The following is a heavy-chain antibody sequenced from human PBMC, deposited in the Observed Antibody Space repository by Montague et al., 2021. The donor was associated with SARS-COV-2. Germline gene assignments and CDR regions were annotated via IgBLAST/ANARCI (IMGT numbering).Heavy chain of an antibody. V-gene: IGHV4-59*13. CDR2: VSFSGDT. J-gene: IGHJ4*02. Sequence: SETPSLTCSVSGGSISTYYWSWIRQPPGKGLEWIGYVSFSGDTIYNPSLKGRVTISVDTSKHQFSLGLSSVTAADTAVYYCARDRSYDSSGYPFPQYFFGYWGQGALVIVSS. CDR3: ARDRSYDSSGYPFPQYFFGY. D-gene: IGHD3-22*01. CDR1: GGSISTYY.